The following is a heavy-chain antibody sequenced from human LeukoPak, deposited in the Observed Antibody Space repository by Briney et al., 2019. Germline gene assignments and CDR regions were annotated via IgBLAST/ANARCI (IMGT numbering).Heavy chain of an antibody. J-gene: IGHJ4*02. CDR1: GFTFSSYS. Sequence: GGSLRLSCAASGFTFSSYSMNWVRQAPGKGLEWVSSISSSSSYIYYADSVKGRFTISRDNAKNSLYLQMNSLRAEDTAVYSCARDYCSGGSCYGYAFDYWGQGTLVTVS. CDR2: ISSSSSYI. CDR3: ARDYCSGGSCYGYAFDY. D-gene: IGHD2-15*01. V-gene: IGHV3-21*01.